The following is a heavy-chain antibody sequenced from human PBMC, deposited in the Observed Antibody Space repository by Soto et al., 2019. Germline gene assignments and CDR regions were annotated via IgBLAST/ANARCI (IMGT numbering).Heavy chain of an antibody. Sequence: PSETLSLTCAVSGGSISSGGYSWTWIRQPPGKGLGWIGYTYHSGTTYYSPSLKSRVTISVDRSKNQFSLKLTSVTAADTAVYYCARAHYGDYGYGMDVWGQGTPVTVS. J-gene: IGHJ6*02. D-gene: IGHD4-17*01. CDR3: ARAHYGDYGYGMDV. V-gene: IGHV4-30-2*01. CDR2: TYHSGTT. CDR1: GGSISSGGYS.